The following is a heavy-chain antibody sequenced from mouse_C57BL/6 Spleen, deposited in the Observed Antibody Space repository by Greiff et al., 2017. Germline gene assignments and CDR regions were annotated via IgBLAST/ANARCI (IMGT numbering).Heavy chain of an antibody. D-gene: IGHD3-2*02. CDR2: IDPENGDT. Sequence: EVQRVESGAELVRPGASVKLSCTASGFNIKDDYMHWVKQRPEQGLEWIGWIDPENGDTEYASKFQGKATITADTSSNTAYLQLSSLTSEDTAVYYCTSTRQLRLRIAYWGQGTLVTVSA. CDR3: TSTRQLRLRIAY. V-gene: IGHV14-4*01. J-gene: IGHJ3*01. CDR1: GFNIKDDY.